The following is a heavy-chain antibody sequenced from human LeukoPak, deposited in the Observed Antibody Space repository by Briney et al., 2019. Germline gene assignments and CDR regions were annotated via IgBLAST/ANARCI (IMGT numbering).Heavy chain of an antibody. CDR3: ARGGYCSGGSCYPAMDV. D-gene: IGHD2-15*01. CDR1: GLFTTHA. J-gene: IGHJ6*02. CDR2: ISSDGRNK. Sequence: GGSLRLSCEASGLFTTHALHWVRRAPGKGLEWVAVISSDGRNKYYADSVKGRFTSSRDNSKNTLYLQMNSLRDEDTAVYYCARGGYCSGGSCYPAMDVWGQGTTVTVSS. V-gene: IGHV3-30*04.